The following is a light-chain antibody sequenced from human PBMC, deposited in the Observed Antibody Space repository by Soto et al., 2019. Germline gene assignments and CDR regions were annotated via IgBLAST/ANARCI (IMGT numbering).Light chain of an antibody. CDR2: DAS. CDR1: QSISSW. V-gene: IGKV1-5*01. Sequence: DIQMTQYPSTLSASVGDRVTITCRASQSISSWLAWYQQKPGKAPKLLIYDASSLESGVPSRFSGSGSGTEFTLTSSILQPDDFATYYCQQYKSYLWTFGQGTKVEIK. J-gene: IGKJ1*01. CDR3: QQYKSYLWT.